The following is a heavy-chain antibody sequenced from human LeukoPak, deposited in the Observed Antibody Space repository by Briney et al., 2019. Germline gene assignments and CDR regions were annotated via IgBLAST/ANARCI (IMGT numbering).Heavy chain of an antibody. Sequence: PSETLSLTCTVSGGSISSYYWSWIRQPPGKGLEWIGYIYYSGSTNYNPSLKSRVTISVDTSKNQFSLKLSSVTAADTAVYYCARDLYPYGDYHDAFDIWGQGTMVTVSS. D-gene: IGHD4-17*01. J-gene: IGHJ3*02. CDR2: IYYSGST. V-gene: IGHV4-59*01. CDR1: GGSISSYY. CDR3: ARDLYPYGDYHDAFDI.